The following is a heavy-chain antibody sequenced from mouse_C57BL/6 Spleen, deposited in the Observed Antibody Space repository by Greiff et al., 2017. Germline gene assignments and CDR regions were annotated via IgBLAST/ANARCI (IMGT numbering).Heavy chain of an antibody. V-gene: IGHV1-58*01. Sequence: VQLKQSGAELVRPGSSVKMSCKTSGYTFTSYGINWVKQRPGQGLEWIGYIYIGSGYTEYNEKFKGKVTLTSDTSSSTAYMQLSSLTSEDSAIYFCARSGGYYAMDYWGQGTSVTVSS. CDR3: ARSGGYYAMDY. CDR2: IYIGSGYT. CDR1: GYTFTSYG. J-gene: IGHJ4*01. D-gene: IGHD1-1*02.